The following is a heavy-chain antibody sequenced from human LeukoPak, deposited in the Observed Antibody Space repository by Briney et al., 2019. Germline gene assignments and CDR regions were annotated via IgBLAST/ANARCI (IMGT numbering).Heavy chain of an antibody. V-gene: IGHV4-34*01. CDR3: AREHRVRFDP. D-gene: IGHD1-14*01. Sequence: SETLSLTCAVYGGSFSGYYWSWIRQPPGKGLEWIGEINHSGSTNYDPSLKSRVTISVDTSKNQFSLKLSSVTAADTAVYYCAREHRVRFDPWGQGTLSPSPQ. J-gene: IGHJ5*02. CDR2: INHSGST. CDR1: GGSFSGYY.